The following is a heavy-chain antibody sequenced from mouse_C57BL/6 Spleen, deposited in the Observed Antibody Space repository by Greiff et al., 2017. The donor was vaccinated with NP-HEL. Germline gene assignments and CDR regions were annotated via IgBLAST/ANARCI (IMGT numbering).Heavy chain of an antibody. J-gene: IGHJ4*01. CDR2: ISDGGSYT. Sequence: DVKLVESGGGLVKPGGSLKLSCAASGFTFSSYAMSWVRQTPEKRLEWVATISDGGSYTYYPDNVKGRFTISRDNAKNNLYLQMSHLKSEDTAMYYCARDPSSPYAMDYWGQGTSVTVSS. D-gene: IGHD1-1*01. V-gene: IGHV5-4*01. CDR3: ARDPSSPYAMDY. CDR1: GFTFSSYA.